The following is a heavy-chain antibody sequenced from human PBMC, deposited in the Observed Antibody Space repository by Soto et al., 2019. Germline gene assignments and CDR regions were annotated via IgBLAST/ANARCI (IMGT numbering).Heavy chain of an antibody. V-gene: IGHV4-31*03. CDR2: IYYSGST. J-gene: IGHJ6*02. D-gene: IGHD3-10*01. CDR1: GGSISSGGYY. CDR3: ARYMIYNGSGSYYKSYYYYYGMDV. Sequence: SETLSLTCTVSGGSISSGGYYWSWIRQHPGKGLEWIGYIYYSGSTYYNPSLKSRVTISVDTSKNQFSLKLSSVTAADTAVYYCARYMIYNGSGSYYKSYYYYYGMDVWGQGTTVTVSS.